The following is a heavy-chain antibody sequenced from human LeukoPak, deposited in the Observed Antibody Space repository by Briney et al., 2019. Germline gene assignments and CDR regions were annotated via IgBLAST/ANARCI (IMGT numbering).Heavy chain of an antibody. CDR2: INPSGGST. Sequence: GASVKVSCKASGYTFTSYYMHWVRQAPGQGLEWMGIINPSGGSTSYAQKFQGRVTTTRDMSTSTVYMELSSLRSEDTAVYYCARAVYSTSGFDPWGQGTLVTVSS. V-gene: IGHV1-46*01. CDR3: ARAVYSTSGFDP. J-gene: IGHJ5*02. CDR1: GYTFTSYY. D-gene: IGHD2-2*01.